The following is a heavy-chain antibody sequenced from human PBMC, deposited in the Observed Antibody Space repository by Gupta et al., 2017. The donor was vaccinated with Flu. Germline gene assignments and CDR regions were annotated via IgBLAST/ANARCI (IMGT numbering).Heavy chain of an antibody. CDR2: ISYDGTKI. CDR1: GFTFINHA. D-gene: IGHD3-10*01. J-gene: IGHJ6*02. Sequence: LVESGGGAVQPGKSLRLSCVASGFTFINHAMHWVRQAPGKGPEWVAGISYDGTKIYYGNSVKGRFVISRDNLNDVVSLQMNDLGVGDTATYFGARMDEAWSYYFAVDLWGQGTTVAVS. CDR3: ARMDEAWSYYFAVDL. V-gene: IGHV3-30*03.